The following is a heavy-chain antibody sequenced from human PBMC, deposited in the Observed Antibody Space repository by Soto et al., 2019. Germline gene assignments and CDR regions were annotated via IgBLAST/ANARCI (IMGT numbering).Heavy chain of an antibody. D-gene: IGHD5-12*01. CDR1: GGTFSSYA. CDR2: IIRIFHTP. CDR3: VHRRDGYNSAFFDY. Sequence: SVKVSCKASGGTFSSYAFSWVRQAPGQGLEWMGGIIRIFHTPTYAQKFQGRVTITADESTSTAYMELISLRSDDTAVYYCVHRRDGYNSAFFDYWGQGTLVTVPS. V-gene: IGHV1-69*13. J-gene: IGHJ4*02.